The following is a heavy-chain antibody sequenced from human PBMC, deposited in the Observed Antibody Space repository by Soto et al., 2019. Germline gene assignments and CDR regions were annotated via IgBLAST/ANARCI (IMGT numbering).Heavy chain of an antibody. CDR3: ARDSRGYSGYLYYYGMDV. J-gene: IGHJ6*02. Sequence: QVQLQESGPGLVKPSETLSLTCTVSGGSISSYYWSWIRQPPGKGLEWIGYIYYSGSTNYNPSLKRRVTISVDTSKNQFSLKLSSVTAAVTAVYDCARDSRGYSGYLYYYGMDVWGQGTTVTVSS. V-gene: IGHV4-59*01. CDR2: IYYSGST. CDR1: GGSISSYY. D-gene: IGHD5-12*01.